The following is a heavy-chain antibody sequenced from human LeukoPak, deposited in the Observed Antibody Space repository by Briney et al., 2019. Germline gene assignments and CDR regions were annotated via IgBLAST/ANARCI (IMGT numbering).Heavy chain of an antibody. CDR2: INSDGSST. CDR1: GFTFSSYW. V-gene: IGHV3-74*01. CDR3: ATGTGYSSSWYEGYYFDY. Sequence: GGSLRLSCAASGFTFSSYWMHWVRQAPGKGLVWVSRINSDGSSTSYADCVKGRFTISRDNAKNTLYLQMNSLRAEDTAVYYCATGTGYSSSWYEGYYFDYWGQGTLVTVSS. J-gene: IGHJ4*02. D-gene: IGHD6-13*01.